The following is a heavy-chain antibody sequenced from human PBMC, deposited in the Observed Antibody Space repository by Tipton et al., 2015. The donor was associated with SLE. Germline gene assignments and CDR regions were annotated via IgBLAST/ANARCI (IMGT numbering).Heavy chain of an antibody. J-gene: IGHJ4*02. CDR1: GGSISSSSYY. D-gene: IGHD2-2*01. CDR2: IYYSGST. V-gene: IGHV4-39*07. CDR3: ARDIVVVPAAGPSFDY. Sequence: TLSLTCTVSGGSISSSSYYWGWIRQPPGKGLEWIGSIYYSGSTCYNPSLKSRVTISVDTSKNQFSLKLSSVTAADTAVYYCARDIVVVPAAGPSFDYWGQGTLVTVSS.